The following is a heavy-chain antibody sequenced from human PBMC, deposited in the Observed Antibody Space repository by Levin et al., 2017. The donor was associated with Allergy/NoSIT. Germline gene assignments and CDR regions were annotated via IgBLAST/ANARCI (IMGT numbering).Heavy chain of an antibody. J-gene: IGHJ4*02. CDR1: GFTFSSYG. V-gene: IGHV3-30*18. CDR3: AKDWQWLVAYYFDY. Sequence: GGSLRLSCAASGFTFSSYGMHWVRQAPGKGLEWVAVISYDGSNKYYADSVKGRFTISRDNSKNTLYLQMNSLRAEDTAVYYCAKDWQWLVAYYFDYWGQGTLVTVSS. CDR2: ISYDGSNK. D-gene: IGHD6-19*01.